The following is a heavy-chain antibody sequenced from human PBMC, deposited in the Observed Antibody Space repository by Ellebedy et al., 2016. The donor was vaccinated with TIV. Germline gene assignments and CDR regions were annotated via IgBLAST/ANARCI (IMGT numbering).Heavy chain of an antibody. CDR3: ARAANYYDSFGAHRKYYGMDV. D-gene: IGHD3-22*01. CDR2: INPSGTA. J-gene: IGHJ6*02. V-gene: IGHV4-34*01. CDR1: GGSFNGYF. Sequence: MPSETLSLTCVVKGGSFNGYFWSWIRQSPGKGLEWLGEINPSGTANYNPSLKSRVTMSVHTPEKQFSLRLTSVTAADTAVYYCARAANYYDSFGAHRKYYGMDVWGQGTTVTVSS.